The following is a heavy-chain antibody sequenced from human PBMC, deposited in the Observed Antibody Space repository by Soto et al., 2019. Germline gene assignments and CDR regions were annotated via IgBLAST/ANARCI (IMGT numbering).Heavy chain of an antibody. V-gene: IGHV5-51*01. CDR3: ARCRNRRSEYRMDV. CDR2: IHHGDSDT. Sequence: GESLKISCKASGYSFRFSNYWIGWVRQMPGKGLEWMGIIHHGDSDTRYSPSFQGQVTISADRSISTAYLEWSSLKASDSAMYYCARCRNRRSEYRMDVWGQGTTVTVSS. J-gene: IGHJ6*02. CDR1: GYSFRFSNYW.